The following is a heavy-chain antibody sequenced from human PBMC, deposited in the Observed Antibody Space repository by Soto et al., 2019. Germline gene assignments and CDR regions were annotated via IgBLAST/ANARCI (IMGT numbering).Heavy chain of an antibody. CDR2: ISWNSGSI. V-gene: IGHV3-9*01. J-gene: IGHJ4*02. D-gene: IGHD6-19*01. CDR3: AKSGQARSGWPDY. Sequence: PGGSLRLSCAASGFTFDDYAMHWVRQAPGKGLEWVSGISWNSGSIGYADSVKGRFTISRDNAKDSLYLQMNSLRAEDTALYYCAKSGQARSGWPDYWGQGTLVTVSS. CDR1: GFTFDDYA.